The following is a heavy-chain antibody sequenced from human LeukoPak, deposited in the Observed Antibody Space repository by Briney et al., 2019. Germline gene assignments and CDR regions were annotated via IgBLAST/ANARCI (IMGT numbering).Heavy chain of an antibody. CDR2: VSGSNGNT. CDR1: GFTFSSYA. CDR3: VRESPVAAVGRSWFDP. D-gene: IGHD6-13*01. J-gene: IGHJ5*02. Sequence: PGGSLRLSCAASGFTFSSYAMSLVRQAPGEGLEWVSTVSGSNGNTHYADSVKGRFTISRDNSKNTLHLQMNSLRAEDTAVYYCVRESPVAAVGRSWFDPWGQGTLVTVSS. V-gene: IGHV3-23*01.